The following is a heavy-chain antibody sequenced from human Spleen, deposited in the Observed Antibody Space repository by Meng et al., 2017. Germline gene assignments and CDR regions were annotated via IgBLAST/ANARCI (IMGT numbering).Heavy chain of an antibody. CDR3: ARDEDISAAGKLFGDY. CDR1: GYTFPDYW. D-gene: IGHD6-13*01. V-gene: IGHV1-2*06. J-gene: IGHJ4*02. Sequence: QVQLVQAVADVKKPGASVKVSCKPSGYTFPDYWLHWVRRAPGQGLEWMGRIDPKSGDTHYAQRFQGRVTMTGDTSISTAYMELSGLRSDDTAMYYCARDEDISAAGKLFGDYWGQGTLVTASS. CDR2: IDPKSGDT.